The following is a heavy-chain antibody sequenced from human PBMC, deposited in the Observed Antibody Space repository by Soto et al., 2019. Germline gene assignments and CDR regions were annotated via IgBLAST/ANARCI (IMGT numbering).Heavy chain of an antibody. J-gene: IGHJ6*03. CDR3: ARDPRPYYYYYMDV. CDR2: ISSSSSTI. CDR1: GFTFSSYS. V-gene: IGHV3-48*01. Sequence: GGSLRLSCAASGFTFSSYSMNWVRQAPGKGLEWVSYISSSSSTIYYADSVKGRFTISRDNAKNSLYLQMNSLRAEDTAVYYCARDPRPYYYYYMDVWGKGTTVTVSS.